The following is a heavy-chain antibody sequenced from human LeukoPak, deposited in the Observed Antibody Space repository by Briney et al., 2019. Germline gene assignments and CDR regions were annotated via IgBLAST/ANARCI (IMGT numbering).Heavy chain of an antibody. D-gene: IGHD2-8*01. CDR3: AKDEFASTNGPPGGMDV. CDR2: ISGSGGST. V-gene: IGHV3-23*01. Sequence: GGSLRLFCAASGFTFSSYAMSWVRQAPGKGLEWVSAISGSGGSTYYADSVKGRFTISRDNSKNTLYLQMNSLRAEDTAVYYCAKDEFASTNGPPGGMDVWGQGTTVTVSS. CDR1: GFTFSSYA. J-gene: IGHJ6*02.